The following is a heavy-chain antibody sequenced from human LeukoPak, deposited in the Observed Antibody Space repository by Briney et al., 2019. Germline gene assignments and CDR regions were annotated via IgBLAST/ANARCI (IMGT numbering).Heavy chain of an antibody. CDR3: ARVYWVPAYGDYVLNWFDP. Sequence: SVKVSCKASGYTFTNYGITWVRQAPGQGLEWMGWISPYNGNTNYAQRLQGRVTMTTDTSTSTAYMELRSLRSDDTAVYYCARVYWVPAYGDYVLNWFDPWGREPWSPSPQ. D-gene: IGHD4-17*01. V-gene: IGHV1-18*01. J-gene: IGHJ5*02. CDR1: GYTFTNYG. CDR2: ISPYNGNT.